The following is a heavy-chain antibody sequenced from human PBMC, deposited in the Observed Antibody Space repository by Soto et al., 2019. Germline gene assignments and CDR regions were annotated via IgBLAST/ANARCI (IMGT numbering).Heavy chain of an antibody. J-gene: IGHJ5*02. V-gene: IGHV1-2*04. CDR1: GYTFTGYY. CDR3: ARERFYYYGSGGVWFDP. CDR2: INPNSGGT. Sequence: GASVKVSCKASGYTFTGYYMHWVRQAPGQGLEWMGWINPNSGGTNYAQKFQGWVTMTRDTSISTAYMELSRLRSDDTAVYYCARERFYYYGSGGVWFDPWGQGTLVTVSS. D-gene: IGHD3-10*01.